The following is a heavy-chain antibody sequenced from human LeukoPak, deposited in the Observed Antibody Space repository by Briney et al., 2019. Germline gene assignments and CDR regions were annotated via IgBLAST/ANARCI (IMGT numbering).Heavy chain of an antibody. CDR2: FDPEDGET. V-gene: IGHV1-24*01. Sequence: ASVKVSCKVSGYALTELSMHWVRQAPGKGLEWMGGFDPEDGETIYAQKFQGRVTMTEDTSTDTAYMELSSLRSEDTAVYYCATVSGTQYYFDYWGQGTLVTVSS. D-gene: IGHD2-2*01. CDR3: ATVSGTQYYFDY. CDR1: GYALTELS. J-gene: IGHJ4*02.